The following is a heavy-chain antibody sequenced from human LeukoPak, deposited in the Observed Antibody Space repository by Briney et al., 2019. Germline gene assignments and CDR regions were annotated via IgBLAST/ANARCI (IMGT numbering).Heavy chain of an antibody. V-gene: IGHV4-39*07. CDR1: GGSISSNNYY. CDR3: ARGRDGYNLNFYYMDV. D-gene: IGHD5-24*01. CDR2: IYYNGST. J-gene: IGHJ6*03. Sequence: TSETLSLTCTVSGGSISSNNYYWGWIRQPPGKGLEWIGSIYYNGSTYYNPSLKSRVTISVDTSKNQFSLKLSSVTAADTAIYYCARGRDGYNLNFYYMDVWGKGTTVTVSS.